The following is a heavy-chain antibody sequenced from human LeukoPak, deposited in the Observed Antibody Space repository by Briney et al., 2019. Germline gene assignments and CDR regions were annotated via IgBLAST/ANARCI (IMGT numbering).Heavy chain of an antibody. CDR2: ISGSGNST. Sequence: GGPLRLSCAASGFTFRRYAMSWVRQAPGKGLEWVSGISGSGNSTYFADSVKGRFTISRDNAKNSLFLQMNSLRAEDTAIYYCARAIGGSISVSGYWGRGTLVSVSS. D-gene: IGHD1-26*01. CDR3: ARAIGGSISVSGY. V-gene: IGHV3-48*03. CDR1: GFTFRRYA. J-gene: IGHJ4*02.